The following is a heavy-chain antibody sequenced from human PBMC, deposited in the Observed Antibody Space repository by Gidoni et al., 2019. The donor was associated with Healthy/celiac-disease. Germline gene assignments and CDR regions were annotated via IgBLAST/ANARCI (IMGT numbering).Heavy chain of an antibody. J-gene: IGHJ3*02. CDR2: ISYDGSNK. CDR1: FSSYG. V-gene: IGHV3-30*18. D-gene: IGHD3-22*01. CDR3: AKETDYYDMVAGAFDI. Sequence: FSSYGMHWVRQAPGKGLEWVAVISYDGSNKYYADSVKGRFTISRDNSKNTLYLQMNSLRAEDTAVYYCAKETDYYDMVAGAFDIWGQGTMVTVSS.